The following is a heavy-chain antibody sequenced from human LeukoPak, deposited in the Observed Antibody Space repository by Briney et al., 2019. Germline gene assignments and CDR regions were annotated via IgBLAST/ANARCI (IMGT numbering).Heavy chain of an antibody. CDR2: ITMINGNT. Sequence: ASVKVSCKASGYNFNTYGFSWVRQAPGQGLEWMGWITMINGNTDYAEKLQGRVTMTIDTSTSTAYMELRSLRSDDTAVYYCASSLTIFGVVHWGQETLLTVSS. J-gene: IGHJ4*02. CDR1: GYNFNTYG. CDR3: ASSLTIFGVVH. V-gene: IGHV1-18*01. D-gene: IGHD3-3*01.